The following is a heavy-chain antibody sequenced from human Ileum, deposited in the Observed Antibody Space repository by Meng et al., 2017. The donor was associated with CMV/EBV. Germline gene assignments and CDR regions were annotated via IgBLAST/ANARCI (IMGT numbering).Heavy chain of an antibody. D-gene: IGHD6-6*01. Sequence: GESLKISCAASGFTFSRYDMSWVRQAPGKGLEWVSSISSSSSHMYYADSVKGRFTISRDNAKNSLYLQMNSLRVEDTAVYYCARDPGSSSIPWGQGTLVTVSS. CDR3: ARDPGSSSIP. CDR2: ISSSSSHM. V-gene: IGHV3-21*01. J-gene: IGHJ5*02. CDR1: GFTFSRYD.